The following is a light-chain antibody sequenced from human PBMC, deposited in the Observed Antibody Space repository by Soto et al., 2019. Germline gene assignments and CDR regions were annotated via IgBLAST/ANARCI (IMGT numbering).Light chain of an antibody. Sequence: DMKMTQSASSMSASVGDRVTITCRASQGIGSYLAWYQQKPGEAPKLLIFAASTLQSGVPSRFSGSGSGTDFTLTISSLQAEDFATYYCQQLSTYPSTFGGRTKVDIK. V-gene: IGKV1-9*01. CDR2: AAS. CDR1: QGIGSY. J-gene: IGKJ4*01. CDR3: QQLSTYPST.